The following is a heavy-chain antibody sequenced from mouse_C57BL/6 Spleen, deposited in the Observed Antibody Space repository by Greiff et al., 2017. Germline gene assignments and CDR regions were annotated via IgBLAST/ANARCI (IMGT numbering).Heavy chain of an antibody. CDR3: ARKRLTGDYFDD. Sequence: EVTLVESGGGLVKPGGSLKLSCAASGFTFSDYGLHWVRQAPEKGLEWVAYISSGSSTIYYADTVQGRFTISRDNAKNTLFLQMTSLRSEDTAMYYCARKRLTGDYFDDWGQGTTLTVSS. CDR2: ISSGSSTI. CDR1: GFTFSDYG. V-gene: IGHV5-17*01. D-gene: IGHD4-1*01. J-gene: IGHJ2*01.